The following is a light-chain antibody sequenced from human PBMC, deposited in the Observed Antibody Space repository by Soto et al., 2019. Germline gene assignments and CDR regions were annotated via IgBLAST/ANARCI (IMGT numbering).Light chain of an antibody. CDR3: QQYASSPLT. CDR1: QSVGRNY. Sequence: EIVLTQSPGTLSLSPGERATLSCRASQSVGRNYLAWYQQKPGQAPRLLIYDASSRATGIPDRFSGRGSGTDFTLTIIRLEPEDCAVYYCQQYASSPLTFGGGTKVDMK. CDR2: DAS. V-gene: IGKV3-20*01. J-gene: IGKJ4*01.